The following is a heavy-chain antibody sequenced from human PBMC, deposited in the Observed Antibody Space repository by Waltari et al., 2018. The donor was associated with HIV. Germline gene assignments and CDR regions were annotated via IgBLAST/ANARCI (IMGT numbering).Heavy chain of an antibody. J-gene: IGHJ3*01. CDR3: AREPYNSAWGDAFDV. CDR1: VGSISTYS. V-gene: IGHV4-59*01. D-gene: IGHD6-19*01. Sequence: QVQLQESGPGLVKPSETLSLTCTVSVGSISTYSWTWIRQPPGKGLEWIGYIHHTGSTNYNPSLKGRVTISVDTSKNQFSLNLNSVTAADTAVYYCAREPYNSAWGDAFDVWGQGTVVTVSS. CDR2: IHHTGST.